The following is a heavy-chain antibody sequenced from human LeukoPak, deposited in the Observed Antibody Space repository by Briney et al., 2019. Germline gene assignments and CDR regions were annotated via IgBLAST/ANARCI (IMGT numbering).Heavy chain of an antibody. J-gene: IGHJ4*02. Sequence: PSETLSLTCTVSGYSISGGYYWGWIRQPPGKGLEWIGTIFQSVSTYYNPSLKSRVTTSVDTSKNQFSLKLSSLSAADTAVYYCARNNSNGFDFWSQGTLVTVSS. CDR3: ARNNSNGFDF. D-gene: IGHD6-19*01. CDR1: GYSISGGYY. CDR2: IFQSVST. V-gene: IGHV4-38-2*02.